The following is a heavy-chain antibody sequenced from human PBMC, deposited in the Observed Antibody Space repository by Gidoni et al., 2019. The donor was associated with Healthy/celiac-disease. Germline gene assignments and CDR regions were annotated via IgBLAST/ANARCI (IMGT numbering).Heavy chain of an antibody. CDR3: AHTIAARPASFDY. CDR2: IYSGGST. V-gene: IGHV3-66*02. CDR1: GFTVVCNY. D-gene: IGHD6-6*01. J-gene: IGHJ4*02. Sequence: EVQLVESGGGLVAPGGSLGLSCAASGFTVVCNYMSGVGHAPGKGLEWVSVIYSGGSTYYADSVKGRFTISRDNSKNTLYLQMNSLRAEDTAVYYCAHTIAARPASFDYWGQGTLVTVSS.